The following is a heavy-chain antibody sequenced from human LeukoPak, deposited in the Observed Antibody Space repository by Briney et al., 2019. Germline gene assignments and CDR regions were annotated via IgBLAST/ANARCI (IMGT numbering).Heavy chain of an antibody. CDR3: AINPRAYCSSTSCYSFDY. V-gene: IGHV3-23*01. CDR2: ISGGGGTT. Sequence: PGGSLRLSCAASGFTFSSYAMSWVRQAPGKGLEWVSSISGGGGTTYYTDSGKGQFTISRDNCKNTLYLQMNSLRAEDTAVYYCAINPRAYCSSTSCYSFDYWGQGTLVTVSS. J-gene: IGHJ4*02. CDR1: GFTFSSYA. D-gene: IGHD2-2*01.